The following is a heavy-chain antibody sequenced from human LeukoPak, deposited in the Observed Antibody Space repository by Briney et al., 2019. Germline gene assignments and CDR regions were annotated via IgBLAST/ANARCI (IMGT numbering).Heavy chain of an antibody. CDR2: ISGSGGST. CDR1: GFTFSSYA. D-gene: IGHD2-2*02. V-gene: IGHV3-23*01. J-gene: IGHJ4*02. CDR3: TSKYPSALDHY. Sequence: GGSLRLSCAASGFTFSSYAMSWVRQAPGKGLEWVSGISGSGGSTYYADSVKGRFTISRDNSKNTLYLQMSSLRAEDTAMYYCTSKYPSALDHYWGQGTPVTVSS.